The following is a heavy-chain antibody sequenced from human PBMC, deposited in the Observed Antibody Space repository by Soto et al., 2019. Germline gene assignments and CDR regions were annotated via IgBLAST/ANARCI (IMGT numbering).Heavy chain of an antibody. CDR2: ISYDGSNK. J-gene: IGHJ6*02. V-gene: IGHV3-30-3*01. CDR3: ARDLQAERDLLSEYYYYYYGMDV. Sequence: GGSLRLCCAASGFTFSSYAMHWVRQAPGKGLEWVAVISYDGSNKYYADSVKGRFTISRDNSKNTLYLQMNSLRAEDTAVYYCARDLQAERDLLSEYYYYYYGMDVWGQGTTVTVSS. D-gene: IGHD2-15*01. CDR1: GFTFSSYA.